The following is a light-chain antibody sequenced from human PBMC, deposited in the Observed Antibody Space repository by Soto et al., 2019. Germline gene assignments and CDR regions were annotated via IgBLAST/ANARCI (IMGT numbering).Light chain of an antibody. CDR2: YKSDSDK. CDR1: SGINVATYR. V-gene: IGLV5-45*03. J-gene: IGLJ1*01. Sequence: QSVLTQPSSLSASPGASASLTCTLRSGINVATYRIYWYQQRPGSPPRYLLRYKSDSDKHQGSGVPSRFSGSKDASANAGILVISGLQSEDEADYYCMIWHSSAYVFGTGTKLTVL. CDR3: MIWHSSAYV.